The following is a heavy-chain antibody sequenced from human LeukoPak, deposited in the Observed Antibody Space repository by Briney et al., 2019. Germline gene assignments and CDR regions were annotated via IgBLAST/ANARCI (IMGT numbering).Heavy chain of an antibody. V-gene: IGHV3-30*18. CDR1: GFTFSSYG. CDR3: AKDGDSSGWYVGWFDP. J-gene: IGHJ5*02. D-gene: IGHD6-19*01. Sequence: PGGSLRLSCAASGFTFSSYGMHWVRQAPGKGLEWVAVISYDGSNKYYADSVKGRFTISRDNSKNTLYLQMNSLRAEDTAVYYCAKDGDSSGWYVGWFDPWGQGTLVTVSS. CDR2: ISYDGSNK.